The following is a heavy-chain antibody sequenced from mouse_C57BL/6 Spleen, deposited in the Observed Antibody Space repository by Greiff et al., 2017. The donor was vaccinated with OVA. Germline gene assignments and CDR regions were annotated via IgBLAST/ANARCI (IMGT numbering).Heavy chain of an antibody. J-gene: IGHJ2*01. CDR3: TTGTLDY. D-gene: IGHD4-1*01. Sequence: VQVVESGAELVRPGASVTLSCKASGYTFTDYEMHWVKQTPVHGLEWIGAIDPETGGTAYNQKFKGKAILTADKSSSTAYMELRSLTSEDSAVYYCTTGTLDYWGQGTTLTVSS. V-gene: IGHV1-15*01. CDR1: GYTFTDYE. CDR2: IDPETGGT.